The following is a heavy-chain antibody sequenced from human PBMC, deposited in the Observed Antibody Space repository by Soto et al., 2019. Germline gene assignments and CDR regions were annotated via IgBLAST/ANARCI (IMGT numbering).Heavy chain of an antibody. J-gene: IGHJ4*02. D-gene: IGHD5-12*01. CDR2: INPNSGGT. V-gene: IGHV1-2*04. CDR1: GYTFTGYY. CDR3: ARDPRGYSGYEFDY. Sequence: ASVKVSCKASGYTFTGYYMHWVLQAPGQGLEWMGWINPNSGGTNYAQKFQGWVTMTRDTSISTAYMELSRLRSDDTAVYYCARDPRGYSGYEFDYWGQGTLVTVST.